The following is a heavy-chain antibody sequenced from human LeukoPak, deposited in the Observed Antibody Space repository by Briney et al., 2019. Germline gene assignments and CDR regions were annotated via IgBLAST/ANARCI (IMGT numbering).Heavy chain of an antibody. J-gene: IGHJ2*01. V-gene: IGHV1-2*02. D-gene: IGHD6-19*01. CDR2: INPNSGDT. CDR1: GYTFTDYY. Sequence: ASVKVSCKASGYTFTDYYMHWVRQAPGQGLEWMGWINPNSGDTHYAQQFQGRVTMTRDTSISTAYMELSRLRSDDTAVYYCARIAVAGSNFWYIDLWGRDTLVTVSS. CDR3: ARIAVAGSNFWYIDL.